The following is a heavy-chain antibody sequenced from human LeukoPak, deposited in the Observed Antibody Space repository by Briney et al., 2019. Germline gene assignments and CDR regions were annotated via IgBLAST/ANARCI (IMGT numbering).Heavy chain of an antibody. J-gene: IGHJ5*02. V-gene: IGHV4-61*02. CDR1: GGSISSGSYY. CDR2: IYTSGST. D-gene: IGHD6-13*01. Sequence: PSQTLSLTCTVSGGSISSGSYYWSWIRQPAGKGLEWIGRIYTSGSTNYNPSLKSRVTISVDTSKNQFSLKLSSVTAADTAVYYCARAPYSSSWYWFDPWGQGTPVTVSS. CDR3: ARAPYSSSWYWFDP.